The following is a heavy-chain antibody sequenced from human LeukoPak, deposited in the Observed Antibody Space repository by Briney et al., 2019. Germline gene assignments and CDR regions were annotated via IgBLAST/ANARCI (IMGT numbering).Heavy chain of an antibody. CDR1: GGSVTSGNYY. CDR3: AREPPGY. V-gene: IGHV4-61*02. CDR2: IYTNGGA. Sequence: SETLSLTCTVSGGSVTSGNYYWNWIRQPAGKELEWIGRIYTNGGASYNPSLKSRVTISIDASKNQFSLKLSSVTAADTAVYYCAREPPGYWGQGILVTVSS. J-gene: IGHJ4*02.